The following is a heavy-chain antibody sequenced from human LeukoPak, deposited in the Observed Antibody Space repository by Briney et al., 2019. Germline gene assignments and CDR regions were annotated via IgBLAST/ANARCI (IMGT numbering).Heavy chain of an antibody. CDR1: GGSVSSGSHY. V-gene: IGHV4-61*01. CDR2: IYYSGST. J-gene: IGHJ5*02. D-gene: IGHD6-19*01. Sequence: PSETLSLTCTVSGGSVSSGSHYWSWIRQPAGKGLEWIGYIYYSGSTNYNPSLKSRVTISVDTSKNQFSLKLSSVTAADTAVYYCARDSAGFDPWGQGTLVTVSS. CDR3: ARDSAGFDP.